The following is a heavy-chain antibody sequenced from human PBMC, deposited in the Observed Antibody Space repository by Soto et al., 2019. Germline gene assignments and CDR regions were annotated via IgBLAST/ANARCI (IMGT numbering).Heavy chain of an antibody. Sequence: SETLSLTCTVSGGSISSYYWTWIRQPPGKRLEWIGYIHYSGSTNYSPSLKSRVTISVDTSKKQFSLKLRSVTAADTAVYYCARRIVILAADYGMDVWGQGTTVT. CDR3: ARRIVILAADYGMDV. CDR2: IHYSGST. V-gene: IGHV4-59*08. D-gene: IGHD2-15*01. J-gene: IGHJ6*02. CDR1: GGSISSYY.